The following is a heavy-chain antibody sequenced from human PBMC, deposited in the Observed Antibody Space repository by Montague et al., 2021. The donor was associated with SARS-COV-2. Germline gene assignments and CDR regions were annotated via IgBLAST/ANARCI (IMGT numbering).Heavy chain of an antibody. Sequence: SETLSLTCAVSGGSISSTNWWTWVRQHPGKGLEWIGGIYHSGTINYNPSRQSRVAISVDESKNNFSLHLTSLTAADTAVYFCARRTLRHVGTPDWGQGTLVTVSS. V-gene: IGHV4-4*02. CDR1: GGSISSTNW. CDR3: ARRTLRHVGTPD. J-gene: IGHJ4*02. CDR2: IYHSGTI. D-gene: IGHD1-1*01.